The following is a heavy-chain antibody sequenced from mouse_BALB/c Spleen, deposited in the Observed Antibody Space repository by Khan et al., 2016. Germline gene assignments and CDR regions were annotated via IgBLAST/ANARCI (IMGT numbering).Heavy chain of an antibody. CDR1: GFSLTSYG. CDR2: IWSGGST. CDR3: SRNRYYGSSVYAMDY. V-gene: IGHV2-4-1*01. Sequence: QVQLKQSGPGLVQPSQSLSITCTVSGFSLTSYGVHWVRQSPGKGLEWLGVIWSGGSTDYNAAFISRLSISKDNSKSQVFFKMNRLQADDTAIYYCSRNRYYGSSVYAMDYWGQGTSVTVSS. J-gene: IGHJ4*01. D-gene: IGHD1-1*01.